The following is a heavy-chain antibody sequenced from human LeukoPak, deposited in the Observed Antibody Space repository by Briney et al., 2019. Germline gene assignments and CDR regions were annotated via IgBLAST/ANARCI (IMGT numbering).Heavy chain of an antibody. CDR2: INPDRGGT. CDR1: GYTFTGYY. V-gene: IGHV1-2*02. D-gene: IGHD6-13*01. CDR3: ARVGVGSSWSINYYYYGMDV. Sequence: ASVKVSCKASGYTFTGYYMHWVGQAPGQGLEWMGWINPDRGGTNYGKNFQGRVTMTRDTSISIVYMEMNRLRSDDTAVYYCARVGVGSSWSINYYYYGMDVWGQGTTVTVSS. J-gene: IGHJ6*02.